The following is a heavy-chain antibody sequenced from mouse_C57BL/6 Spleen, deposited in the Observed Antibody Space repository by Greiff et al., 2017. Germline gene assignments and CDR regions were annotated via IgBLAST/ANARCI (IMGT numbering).Heavy chain of an antibody. CDR1: GYTFTDYY. CDR3: AREGPTYGSYWYFDV. Sequence: EVQLQQSGPELVKPGASVKISCKASGYTFTDYYMNWVKQSHGKSLEWIGDINPNNGGTSYNQKFKGKATLTVDKSSSTAYMELRSLTSEDSAVYYCAREGPTYGSYWYFDVWGTGTTVTVSS. J-gene: IGHJ1*03. V-gene: IGHV1-26*01. D-gene: IGHD1-1*01. CDR2: INPNNGGT.